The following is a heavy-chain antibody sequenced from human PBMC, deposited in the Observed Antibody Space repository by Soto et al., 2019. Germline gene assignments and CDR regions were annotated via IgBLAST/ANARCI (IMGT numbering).Heavy chain of an antibody. CDR1: GFTFGSYS. Sequence: PGGSLRLSCAASGFTFGSYSMNWVRQAPGKGLEWVSSISSSSSYIYYADSVKGRFTISRDNAKNSLYLQMNSLRAEDTAVYYCAREPYGGRDDAFDIWGQGTMVTVS. D-gene: IGHD2-15*01. CDR2: ISSSSSYI. V-gene: IGHV3-21*01. J-gene: IGHJ3*02. CDR3: AREPYGGRDDAFDI.